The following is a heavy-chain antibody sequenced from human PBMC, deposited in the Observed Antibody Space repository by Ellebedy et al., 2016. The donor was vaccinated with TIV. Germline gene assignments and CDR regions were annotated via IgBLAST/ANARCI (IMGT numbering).Heavy chain of an antibody. D-gene: IGHD6-19*01. CDR3: AIAVAGGIDY. J-gene: IGHJ4*02. V-gene: IGHV1-2*02. CDR2: INPNSGGT. CDR1: GYTFTAYY. Sequence: AASVTVSCKASGYTFTAYYMHWVRQAPGQGLEWMGWINPNSGGTNYAQKFQGRVTMTRDTSISTAYMELSRLRSDDTAVYYCAIAVAGGIDYWGQGTLVTVSS.